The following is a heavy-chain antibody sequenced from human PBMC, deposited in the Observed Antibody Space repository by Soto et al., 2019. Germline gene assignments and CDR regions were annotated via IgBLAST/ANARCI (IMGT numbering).Heavy chain of an antibody. CDR2: IYYSGST. D-gene: IGHD2-2*01. V-gene: IGHV4-31*03. CDR1: GGSISSGVYY. J-gene: IGHJ4*02. CDR3: ARGMKGFPAGS. Sequence: QVQLQESGPGLVKPSQTLSLTCTVSGGSISSGVYYWSWIRQHPGKGLEWMGYIYYSGSTYYNPSLKRRVNISVDTSKNPFSLQLSYVTAAETAVDYCARGMKGFPAGSRGQGTVVTVS.